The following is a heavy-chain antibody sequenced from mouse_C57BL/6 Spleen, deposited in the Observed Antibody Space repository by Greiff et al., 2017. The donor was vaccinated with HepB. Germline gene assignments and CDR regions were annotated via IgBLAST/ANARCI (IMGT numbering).Heavy chain of an antibody. CDR3: ARERVYDGYIDY. Sequence: QVQLQQPGAELVKPGASVKMSCKASGYTFTSYWITWVKQRPGQGLEWIGDIYPGSGSTNYNEKFKSKATLTVDTSSSTAYMQLSSLTSEDSAVYYCARERVYDGYIDYWGQGTTLTVSS. D-gene: IGHD2-3*01. J-gene: IGHJ2*01. V-gene: IGHV1-55*01. CDR1: GYTFTSYW. CDR2: IYPGSGST.